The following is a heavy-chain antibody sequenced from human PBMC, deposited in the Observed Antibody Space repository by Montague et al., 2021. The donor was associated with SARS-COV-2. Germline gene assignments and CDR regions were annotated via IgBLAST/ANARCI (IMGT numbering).Heavy chain of an antibody. V-gene: IGHV2-5*02. D-gene: IGHD3-16*02. CDR1: GFSLSTSGVG. CDR2: IYWDDVK. J-gene: IGHJ4*02. Sequence: PALVTPTQTLTLTCTFSGFSLSTSGVGVGWIRQPPGKALEWLALIYWDDVKRYSPSLKRRLTITKDTPKNQVVLTMTNVDPVDTATYYCARRNPSFAGPYFDSWGQGTLVTVSS. CDR3: ARRNPSFAGPYFDS.